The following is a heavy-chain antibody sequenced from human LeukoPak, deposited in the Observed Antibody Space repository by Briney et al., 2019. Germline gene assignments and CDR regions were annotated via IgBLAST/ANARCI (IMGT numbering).Heavy chain of an antibody. CDR3: AKRLYYGSRGPFDY. Sequence: GSLRLSCAASGFTFSSYAMSWVRQAPGKGLEWVSAISGSGGSTYYADSVKGRFSISRDNSKNTLYLQMNSLRAEDTAVYYCAKRLYYGSRGPFDYWGQGTLVTVSS. J-gene: IGHJ4*02. CDR1: GFTFSSYA. V-gene: IGHV3-23*01. D-gene: IGHD3-10*01. CDR2: ISGSGGST.